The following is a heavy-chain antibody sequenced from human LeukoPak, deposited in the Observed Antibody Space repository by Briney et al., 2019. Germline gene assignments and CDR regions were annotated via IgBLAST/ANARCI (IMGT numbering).Heavy chain of an antibody. CDR1: GYSISSGYY. CDR2: IYHSGST. Sequence: SETLSLTCAVYGYSISSGYYWGWIRQPPGKGLEWIGSIYHSGSTYYNPSLKSRVTISVDTSKNQFSLKLSSVTAADTAVYYCARLFSGVLDYWGQGTLVTVSS. V-gene: IGHV4-38-2*01. CDR3: ARLFSGVLDY. J-gene: IGHJ4*02. D-gene: IGHD3-3*01.